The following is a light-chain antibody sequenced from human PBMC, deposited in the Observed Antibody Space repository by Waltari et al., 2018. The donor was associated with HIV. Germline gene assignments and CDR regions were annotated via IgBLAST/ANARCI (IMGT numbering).Light chain of an antibody. V-gene: IGKV3-20*01. CDR3: QQYGSPTYT. J-gene: IGKJ2*01. CDR2: RVS. Sequence: EIVLTQSPGTLSLSPGDRATLSCRASQSLTNTFLAWYQQKPGQAPRLVMSRVSKRATGIPDRFSGRGSGTDFTLTISRLEPEDFAVYYCQQYGSPTYTFGQGTKVEIK. CDR1: QSLTNTF.